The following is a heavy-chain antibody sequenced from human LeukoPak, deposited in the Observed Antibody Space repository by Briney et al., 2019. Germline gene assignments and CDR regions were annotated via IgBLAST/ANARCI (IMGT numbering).Heavy chain of an antibody. V-gene: IGHV3-66*01. CDR3: AKRGYYYDSSGYYSRTYFDY. Sequence: PGGSLRLSCAGSGLTVSSNSMSWVRQAPGKGLEWVSIIYSGGSTDYADSVKGRFTISRDNSKNTLYLQMNSLRAEDTAVYYCAKRGYYYDSSGYYSRTYFDYWGQGTLVIVSS. CDR1: GLTVSSNS. D-gene: IGHD3-22*01. J-gene: IGHJ4*02. CDR2: IYSGGST.